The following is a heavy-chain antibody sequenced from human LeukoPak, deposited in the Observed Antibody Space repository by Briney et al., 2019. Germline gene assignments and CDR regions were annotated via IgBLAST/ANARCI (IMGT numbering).Heavy chain of an antibody. Sequence: PSETLSLTCAVSGGSISSSNWWSWVRQPPGKGLEWIGEIYHSGSTNYNPSLKSRVTISVDKSKNQFSLKLSSVTAADTAVYYCASHLTFYGDYGYFQHWGRGTLVTVSS. CDR1: GGSISSSNW. CDR2: IYHSGST. J-gene: IGHJ1*01. CDR3: ASHLTFYGDYGYFQH. V-gene: IGHV4-4*02. D-gene: IGHD4-17*01.